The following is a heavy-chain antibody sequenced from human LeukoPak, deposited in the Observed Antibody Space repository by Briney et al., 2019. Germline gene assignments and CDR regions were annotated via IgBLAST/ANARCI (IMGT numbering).Heavy chain of an antibody. CDR1: GGSISSYY. J-gene: IGHJ6*03. Sequence: SETLSLTCTVSGGSISSYYWSWIRQPPGKGLEWIGYIYYSGSTNYNPSLKSRVTISVDTSKNQFSLTLSSVTAADTAVYYCARAVRQSRWLQLIDYYYYYMDVWGKGTTVTVSS. CDR2: IYYSGST. CDR3: ARAVRQSRWLQLIDYYYYYMDV. D-gene: IGHD5-24*01. V-gene: IGHV4-59*01.